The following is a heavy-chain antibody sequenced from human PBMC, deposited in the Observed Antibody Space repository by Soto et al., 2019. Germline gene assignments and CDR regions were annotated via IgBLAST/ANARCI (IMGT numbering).Heavy chain of an antibody. J-gene: IGHJ3*02. CDR3: ARSRTNCYDRSGYYLEGAFDI. CDR2: IWYDGSNK. D-gene: IGHD3-22*01. CDR1: GFTVSSYG. V-gene: IGHV3-33*01. Sequence: PGGSLRLSCPASGFTVSSYGMHWVRQAPGKGPEWVAVIWYDGSNKYYADSVKGRFTISRDNSKNTLYLQMNSLRAEDTAVYYCARSRTNCYDRSGYYLEGAFDIWGQGTMVTVSS.